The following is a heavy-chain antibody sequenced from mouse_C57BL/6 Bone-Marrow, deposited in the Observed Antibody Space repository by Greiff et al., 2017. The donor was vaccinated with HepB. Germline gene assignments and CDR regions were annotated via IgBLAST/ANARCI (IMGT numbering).Heavy chain of an antibody. CDR2: ISSGSSTI. J-gene: IGHJ2*01. D-gene: IGHD4-1*01. V-gene: IGHV5-17*01. Sequence: EVQLQQSGGGLVKPGGSLKLSCAASGFTFSDYGMHWVRQAPEKGLEWVAYISSGSSTIYYADTVKGRFTISRDNAKNTLFLQMTSLRSEDTAMYYCARTRTKAGTSYFDYWGQGTTLTVSS. CDR3: ARTRTKAGTSYFDY. CDR1: GFTFSDYG.